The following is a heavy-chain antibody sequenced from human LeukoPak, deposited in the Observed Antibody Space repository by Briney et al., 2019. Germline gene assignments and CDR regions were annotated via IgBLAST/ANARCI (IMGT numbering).Heavy chain of an antibody. CDR1: GSTFRNYA. CDR2: INNSGGST. V-gene: IGHV3-23*01. CDR3: AKDAVKGSGRINWCDS. Sequence: PGGSLRLSCAASGSTFRNYAMSWVRQAPGKGLEWVSTINNSGGSTYYADSVKGRFTISRDNSKNTLYLQMNSLRGEDTAAYYCAKDAVKGSGRINWCDSWGQGTLVTVSS. D-gene: IGHD3-10*01. J-gene: IGHJ5*01.